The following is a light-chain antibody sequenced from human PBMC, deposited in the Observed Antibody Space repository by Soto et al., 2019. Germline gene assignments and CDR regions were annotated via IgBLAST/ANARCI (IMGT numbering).Light chain of an antibody. CDR3: QQTYRIPLT. V-gene: IGKV1-39*01. CDR2: AAS. CDR1: QSIRGS. Sequence: DIQMTQSPSSLSASVGDRVTITCRASQSIRGSLNWYQHKPGTAPKLLIFAASRLQTGVPLRFSGSGSGTNFTLTIINLHPEDFATYSCQQTYRIPLTFGGGTKVEI. J-gene: IGKJ4*01.